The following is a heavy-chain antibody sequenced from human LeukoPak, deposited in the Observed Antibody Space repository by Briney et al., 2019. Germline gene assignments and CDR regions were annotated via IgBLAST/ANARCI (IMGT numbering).Heavy chain of an antibody. D-gene: IGHD2-15*01. CDR3: ARGLGYCSGGSCSSDAFDV. J-gene: IGHJ3*01. CDR2: ISAYNGNT. Sequence: ASVKVSCKASGGTFSSYAISWVRQAPGQGLEWMGWISAYNGNTNYAQKLQGRVTMTTDTSTSTAYMELRSLRSDDTAVYYCARGLGYCSGGSCSSDAFDVWGQGTMVTVSS. V-gene: IGHV1-18*01. CDR1: GGTFSSYA.